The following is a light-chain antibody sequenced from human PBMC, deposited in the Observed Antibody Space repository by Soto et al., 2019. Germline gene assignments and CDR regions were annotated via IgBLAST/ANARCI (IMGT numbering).Light chain of an antibody. CDR1: QSVSNN. CDR2: GAS. CDR3: QQYNNWWT. Sequence: EIVMTQSPATLSASPGERATLSCRASQSVSNNLAWYHQKPGQAPRLLIYGASTRATGIPARFSGSGSGTEFTLTISSQQPEDFAVYYCQQYNNWWTFGQGTKVEIK. J-gene: IGKJ1*01. V-gene: IGKV3-15*01.